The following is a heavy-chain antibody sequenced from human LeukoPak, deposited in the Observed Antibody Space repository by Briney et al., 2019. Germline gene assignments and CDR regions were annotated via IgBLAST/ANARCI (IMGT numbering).Heavy chain of an antibody. Sequence: KPSETLSLTCTVSRGSIDNYYWSWIRQPPGKGLEWIGYIYYSGNTNYNPSLMSRVRTSVDRSKNQFSLKLSSVTAADTAVYYCARHLWSECHKFDHWGQGTLVTVSS. J-gene: IGHJ4*02. CDR1: RGSIDNYY. V-gene: IGHV4-59*01. D-gene: IGHD3-3*01. CDR3: ARHLWSECHKFDH. CDR2: IYYSGNT.